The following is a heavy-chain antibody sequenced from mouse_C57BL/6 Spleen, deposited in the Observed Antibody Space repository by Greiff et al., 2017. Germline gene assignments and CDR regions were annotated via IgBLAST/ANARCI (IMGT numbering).Heavy chain of an antibody. J-gene: IGHJ2*01. CDR1: GFTFSSYA. D-gene: IGHD5-1*01. CDR2: ISDGGSYT. CDR3: ARDSFEYDFDD. V-gene: IGHV5-4*01. Sequence: EVKLMESGGGLVKPGGSLKLSCAASGFTFSSYAMSWVRQTPEKRLEWVATISDGGSYTYYPDNVKGRFTISRDNAKNNLYLQMSHLKSEDTAMYYCARDSFEYDFDDWGQGTTLTVSS.